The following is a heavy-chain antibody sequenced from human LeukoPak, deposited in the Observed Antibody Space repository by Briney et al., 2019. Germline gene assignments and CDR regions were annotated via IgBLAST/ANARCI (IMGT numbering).Heavy chain of an antibody. CDR2: IWYDGSNK. CDR3: ARVSGDGYNFGWFDP. Sequence: GGSLRLSCAASGFTFSSYGMHWVRQAPGKGLEWVAVIWYDGSNKYYADFVKGRFTISRDNSKNTLYLQMNSLRAEDTAVYYCARVSGDGYNFGWFDPWGQGTLVTVSS. CDR1: GFTFSSYG. V-gene: IGHV3-33*08. D-gene: IGHD5-12*01. J-gene: IGHJ5*02.